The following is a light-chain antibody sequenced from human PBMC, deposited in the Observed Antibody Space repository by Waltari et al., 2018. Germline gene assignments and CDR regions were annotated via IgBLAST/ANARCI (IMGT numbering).Light chain of an antibody. CDR2: DVS. CDR3: TSYTSSGTCV. V-gene: IGLV2-14*03. CDR1: TRDVGGYDY. Sequence: QSALTQPASVSGSPGQSITISCTGTTRDVGGYDYFSWYQQHPGKAPKLMIYDVSYRPSGVSNRFSGSKSGNTASLTISGLQDEDEADYYCTSYTSSGTCVFGSGTKVTVL. J-gene: IGLJ1*01.